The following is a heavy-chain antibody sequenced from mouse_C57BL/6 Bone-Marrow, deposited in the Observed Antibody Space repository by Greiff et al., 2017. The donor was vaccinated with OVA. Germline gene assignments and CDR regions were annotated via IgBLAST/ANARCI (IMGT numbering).Heavy chain of an antibody. D-gene: IGHD1-1*01. CDR1: GYTFTDYY. J-gene: IGHJ4*01. CDR3: ARCPRYDGSSFYAMDY. Sequence: LEESGAELVRPGASVKLSCKASGYTFTDYYINWVKQRPGQGLEWIARIYPGSGNTYYNEKFKGKATLTAEKSSSTAYMQLSSLTSEDSAVYFCARCPRYDGSSFYAMDYWGQGTSVTVSS. V-gene: IGHV1-76*01. CDR2: IYPGSGNT.